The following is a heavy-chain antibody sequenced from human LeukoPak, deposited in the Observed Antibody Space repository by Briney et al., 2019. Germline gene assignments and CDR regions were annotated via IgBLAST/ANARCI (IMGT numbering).Heavy chain of an antibody. V-gene: IGHV4-30-2*01. J-gene: IGHJ4*02. CDR3: VRGYRDYPYYFDN. D-gene: IGHD4-17*01. CDR2: IFHTGST. Sequence: SQILSLTCTVSGGSIGSDTFSYNWIRQPPGKGLEWIGYIFHTGSTYYSPSLKSRVTIAVDRSKNQFSLKLSSVTAADTAVYYCVRGYRDYPYYFDNWGQGTLVTVSS. CDR1: GGSIGSDTFS.